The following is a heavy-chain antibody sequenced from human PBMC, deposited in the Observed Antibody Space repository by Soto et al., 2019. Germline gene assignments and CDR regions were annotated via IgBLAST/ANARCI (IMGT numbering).Heavy chain of an antibody. CDR1: GYTFTNSD. Sequence: ASVKVSCKASGYTFTNSDINWVRQAPGQGLEWMGWMNPDSGHAAYAQKFQGRVTLTTSTSTSTVYMEMRSLGSEDTAVYYCARRPHCSGGICYYGLDNWGQGTLVTSPQ. CDR3: ARRPHCSGGICYYGLDN. CDR2: MNPDSGHA. J-gene: IGHJ4*02. D-gene: IGHD2-15*01. V-gene: IGHV1-8*01.